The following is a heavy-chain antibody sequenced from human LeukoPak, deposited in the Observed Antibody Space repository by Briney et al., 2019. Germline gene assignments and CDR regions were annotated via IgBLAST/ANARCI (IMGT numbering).Heavy chain of an antibody. CDR1: TINFSDYG. D-gene: IGHD3-22*01. Sequence: GGSLRLSCAASTINFSDYGMDWVRQAPGKGLEWVSSISSSSSYIYYADSVKGRFTISRDNAKNSLYLQMNSLRAEDTAVYYCETYYYDSSGYGDFDYWGQGTLVTVSS. CDR3: ETYYYDSSGYGDFDY. J-gene: IGHJ4*02. V-gene: IGHV3-21*01. CDR2: ISSSSSYI.